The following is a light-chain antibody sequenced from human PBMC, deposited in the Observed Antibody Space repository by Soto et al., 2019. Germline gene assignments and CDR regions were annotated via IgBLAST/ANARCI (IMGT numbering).Light chain of an antibody. CDR2: GVT. J-gene: IGLJ2*01. CDR1: SNDVGLYNY. V-gene: IGLV2-14*03. CDR3: SSYTITATL. Sequence: QSALTQPASVSGSPGQSITISCTGSSNDVGLYNYVSWYQQHPGKAPKLVISGVTNRPSGVSDRFSGSKSGNTAFLTISGLQAEDEADYYCSSYTITATLFGRGTKLTVL.